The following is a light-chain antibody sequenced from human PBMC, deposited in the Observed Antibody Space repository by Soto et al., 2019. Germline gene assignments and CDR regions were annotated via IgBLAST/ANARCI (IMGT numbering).Light chain of an antibody. CDR1: SSDVGSYNL. J-gene: IGLJ2*01. CDR2: EGS. CDR3: CSYAGRDVV. V-gene: IGLV2-23*01. Sequence: QSVLTQPASVSGSPGQSITISCTGTSSDVGSYNLVSWYQQHPGKAPKLMIYEGSKRPSGVSNRFSGSKSSNTASLTISGLQAEDEADYYCCSYAGRDVVFGGGTKLTVL.